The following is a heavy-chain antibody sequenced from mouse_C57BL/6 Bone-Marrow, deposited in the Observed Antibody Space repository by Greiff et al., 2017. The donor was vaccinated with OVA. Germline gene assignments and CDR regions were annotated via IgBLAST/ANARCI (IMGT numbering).Heavy chain of an antibody. J-gene: IGHJ3*01. Sequence: VQLQQSGAELARPGASVKLSCKASGYTFTSYGISWVKQRTGQGLEWIGEIYPRSGNTCYNEQFKGKATLTVDNSSSTAYMDIRSLTYEAAAVDCGARWEYSTFAYWGQGTLVTVSA. V-gene: IGHV1-81*01. D-gene: IGHD2-5*01. CDR2: IYPRSGNT. CDR3: ARWEYSTFAY. CDR1: GYTFTSYG.